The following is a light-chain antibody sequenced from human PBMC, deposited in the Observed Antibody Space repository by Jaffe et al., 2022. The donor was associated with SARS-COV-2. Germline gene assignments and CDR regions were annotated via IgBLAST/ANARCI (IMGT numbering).Light chain of an antibody. V-gene: IGKV2-28*01. CDR2: LGS. CDR1: QSLQHNNAYNY. CDR3: MQALQIPHT. J-gene: IGKJ2*01. Sequence: DIVMTQSPLSLPVTPGEPASISCKSSQSLQHNNAYNYLDWYLQKPGQSPQLLIYLGSNRASGVPDRFSGSGSGTDFTLEISRVEAEDVGVYYCMQALQIPHTFGQGTKLEIK.